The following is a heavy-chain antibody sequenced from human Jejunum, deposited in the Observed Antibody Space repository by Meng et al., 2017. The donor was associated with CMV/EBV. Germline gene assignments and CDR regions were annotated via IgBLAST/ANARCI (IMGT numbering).Heavy chain of an antibody. CDR2: IYNIYYPGTT. Sequence: ITSNSFSWGWIRQPPGKGLEWIGNIYNIYYPGTTYYNPSLTSRVTISLDASKNQFSLTQRSMTAADTAVYYCARGRHAYGDYDTFDLWGQGTLVTVSS. CDR1: ITSNSFS. J-gene: IGHJ4*02. D-gene: IGHD4-17*01. CDR3: ARGRHAYGDYDTFDL. V-gene: IGHV4-39*07.